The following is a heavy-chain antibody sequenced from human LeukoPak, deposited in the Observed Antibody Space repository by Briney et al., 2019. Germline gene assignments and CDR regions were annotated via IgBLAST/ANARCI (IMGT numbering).Heavy chain of an antibody. Sequence: GGSLRLSCAASGFTFSSYSMNWVRQAPGKGLEWVSSISSSSSYIYYADSMKGRFTISRDNAKNSLYLQMNSLRAEDTAVYYCAKLYSSSSSLVYWGQGTLVTVSS. J-gene: IGHJ4*02. CDR3: AKLYSSSSSLVY. CDR2: ISSSSSYI. CDR1: GFTFSSYS. D-gene: IGHD6-6*01. V-gene: IGHV3-21*01.